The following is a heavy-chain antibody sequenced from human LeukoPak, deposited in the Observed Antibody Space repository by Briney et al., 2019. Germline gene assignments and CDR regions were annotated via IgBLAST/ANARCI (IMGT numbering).Heavy chain of an antibody. CDR1: GFTFSSYG. D-gene: IGHD4-17*01. V-gene: IGHV3-30*18. CDR3: AKVSDYGDYALDY. Sequence: GRSLRLSCEASGFTFSSYGMHWVRQAAGRGLEWVAVISYDGSYKYYAVSVKGRFTICRDNSKHTLYLQMNSLRAEDTAVYYCAKVSDYGDYALDYWGQGTLVSVSS. J-gene: IGHJ4*02. CDR2: ISYDGSYK.